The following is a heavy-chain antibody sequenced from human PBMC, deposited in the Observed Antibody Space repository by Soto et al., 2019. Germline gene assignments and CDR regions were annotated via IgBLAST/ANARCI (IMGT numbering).Heavy chain of an antibody. D-gene: IGHD3-22*01. J-gene: IGHJ6*02. CDR3: AKDYYDSSGYYYSYYYYGMDV. V-gene: IGHV3-23*01. CDR2: ISGSGGST. Sequence: GGSLRLSCAASGFTFSSYAMSWVRQAPGKGLEWVSSISGSGGSTYYADSVKGRFTISRDNSKNTLYLQMNSLRAEDTAVYYCAKDYYDSSGYYYSYYYYGMDVWGQGTKVTVS. CDR1: GFTFSSYA.